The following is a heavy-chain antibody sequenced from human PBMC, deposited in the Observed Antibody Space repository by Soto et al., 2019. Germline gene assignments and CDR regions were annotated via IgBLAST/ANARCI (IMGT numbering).Heavy chain of an antibody. CDR2: IGNNTNSV. V-gene: IGHV3-48*01. D-gene: IGHD6-19*01. CDR3: VGAGHSSH. Sequence: EVQLVESGGGLVQPGGSLRLSCATSGFAFNLYSMNWFRQAPGKGLEWISYIGNNTNSVYYADSVKGRFTISRDNAKNSLYLQMNSPRADDTAVYYCVGAGHSSHWGLGTLVTVSS. CDR1: GFAFNLYS. J-gene: IGHJ4*02.